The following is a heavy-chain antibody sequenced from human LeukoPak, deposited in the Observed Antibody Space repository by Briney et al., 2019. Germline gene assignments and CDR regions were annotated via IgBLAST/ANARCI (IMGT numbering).Heavy chain of an antibody. J-gene: IGHJ6*03. CDR2: IYTSGST. Sequence: PSETLSLTCTVSGGSISSYYWSWIRQPAGKGLERIGRIYTSGSTNYNPSLKSRVTMSVDTSKNQFSLKLSSVTAADTAVYYCARDHEYAVHYGPYYMDVWGKGTTVTVSS. D-gene: IGHD3-10*01. V-gene: IGHV4-4*07. CDR1: GGSISSYY. CDR3: ARDHEYAVHYGPYYMDV.